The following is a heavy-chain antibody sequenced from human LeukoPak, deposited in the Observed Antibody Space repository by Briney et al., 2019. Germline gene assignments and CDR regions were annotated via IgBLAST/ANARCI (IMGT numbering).Heavy chain of an antibody. CDR3: ARHQAPYDILTGYVPYYFDY. J-gene: IGHJ4*02. CDR1: GGSISSSSYY. V-gene: IGHV4-39*01. D-gene: IGHD3-9*01. CDR2: IYYSGST. Sequence: SETLSLTCTVSGGSISSSSYYWGWIRQPPGKGLEWIGSIYYSGSTYYNPSLKSRVTISVDTSKNQFSLKLSSVTAADTAVYYCARHQAPYDILTGYVPYYFDYWGQGTLVTVSS.